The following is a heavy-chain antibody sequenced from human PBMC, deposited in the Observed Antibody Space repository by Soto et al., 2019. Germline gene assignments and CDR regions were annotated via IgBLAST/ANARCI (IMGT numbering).Heavy chain of an antibody. V-gene: IGHV4-59*01. Sequence: QVQLQESGPGLVKPSETLSLTCTVSGGSISSYYWSWIRQPPGKGLEWIGYIYYSGSTNYNPSLKSRVTISVDTSKNQFYLKLSSVTAADTAVYYCAREAYYDYIWGSYRHDAFDIWGQGTMVTVSS. CDR3: AREAYYDYIWGSYRHDAFDI. D-gene: IGHD3-16*02. CDR2: IYYSGST. J-gene: IGHJ3*02. CDR1: GGSISSYY.